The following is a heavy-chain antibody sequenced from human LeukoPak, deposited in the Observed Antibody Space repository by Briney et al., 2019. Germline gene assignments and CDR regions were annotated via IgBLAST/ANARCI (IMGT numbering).Heavy chain of an antibody. CDR2: INHSGST. CDR3: ARFRYGDYRYYYYYYGMDV. D-gene: IGHD4-17*01. J-gene: IGHJ6*02. V-gene: IGHV4-34*01. Sequence: PSETLSLTCAVYGGSFSGYYWSWIRQPPGKGLEWIGEINHSGSTNYNPSLKSRVTISVDTSKNQFSLKLSSVTAADTAVYYCARFRYGDYRYYYYYYGMDVWGQGTTVTVSS. CDR1: GGSFSGYY.